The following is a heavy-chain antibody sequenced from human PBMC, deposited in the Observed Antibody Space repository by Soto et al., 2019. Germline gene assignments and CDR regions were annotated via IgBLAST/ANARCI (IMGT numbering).Heavy chain of an antibody. Sequence: QMQLVESGGGVVQPGTSLRLSCAASGFDFSSYGMHWVRQTPGKGLEWVAVLGFDGGGRYYADSVKGRFTISRDNSKKMLYLQMDSLRAGDTALYYCASEPVGPDYAMDVWGQGTTVTVSS. J-gene: IGHJ6*02. CDR1: GFDFSSYG. CDR3: ASEPVGPDYAMDV. D-gene: IGHD1-26*01. V-gene: IGHV3-33*01. CDR2: LGFDGGGR.